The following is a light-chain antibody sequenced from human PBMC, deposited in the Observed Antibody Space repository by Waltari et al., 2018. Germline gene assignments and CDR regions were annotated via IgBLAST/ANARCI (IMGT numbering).Light chain of an antibody. Sequence: DVVMTQSPLSLPVTPGQQASISCRSSQSLVDSDGKTYLNWLQQKPGQTPRRLIYQVSNRDSGFTDRFSGSGAGTDFTLEISGVEAEDVWVYYCVQRTNVPLTFGQGTKVEIK. J-gene: IGKJ1*01. V-gene: IGKV2-30*01. CDR1: QSLVDSDGKTY. CDR3: VQRTNVPLT. CDR2: QVS.